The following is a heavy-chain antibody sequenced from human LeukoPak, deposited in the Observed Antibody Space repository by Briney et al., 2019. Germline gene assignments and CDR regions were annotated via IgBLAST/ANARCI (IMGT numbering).Heavy chain of an antibody. CDR2: IYATGNT. CDR3: ARHFRRDYPDSGSSQYFHYIDV. V-gene: IGHV4-4*09. J-gene: IGHJ6*03. CDR1: GGSVRDHY. D-gene: IGHD3-10*01. Sequence: SGTLSLACAVSGGSVRDHYWSWTPQTPGTTLEWIGYIYATGNTNYSPSLKGRVTISLDTSKNHFSLRLRSVTAADTALYYCARHFRRDYPDSGSSQYFHYIDVWGKGTTVVVSS.